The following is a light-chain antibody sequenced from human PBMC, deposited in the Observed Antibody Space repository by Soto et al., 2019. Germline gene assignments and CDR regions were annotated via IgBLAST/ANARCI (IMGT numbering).Light chain of an antibody. CDR2: RAS. J-gene: IGKJ1*01. CDR1: QSISTY. V-gene: IGKV1-39*01. CDR3: QHSYSSPPWT. Sequence: DIQMTQSPSSLSASVGDRVTISCRASQSISTYLNWYQQKPGTAPKLLIYRASSVKSGVPPRFSGSGSGRDFTLTIRSLRPEDIATYFCQHSYSSPPWTFGQGTTGDIK.